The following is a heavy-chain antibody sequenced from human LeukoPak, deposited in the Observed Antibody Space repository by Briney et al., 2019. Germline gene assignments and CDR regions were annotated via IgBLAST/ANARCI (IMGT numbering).Heavy chain of an antibody. CDR2: ISWSGTTT. V-gene: IGHV3-9*01. CDR1: GFRFDDYG. J-gene: IGHJ6*02. CDR3: AKDESTEGFATGYFYGMGV. D-gene: IGHD1-1*01. Sequence: GGSLRLSCVVSGFRFDDYGMHWVRQAPGKGLEWVSGISWSGTTTGYADSVKGRFTISRDSAKNSLYLQMGSLRVEDTALYYCAKDESTEGFATGYFYGMGVWGQGTTVTVSS.